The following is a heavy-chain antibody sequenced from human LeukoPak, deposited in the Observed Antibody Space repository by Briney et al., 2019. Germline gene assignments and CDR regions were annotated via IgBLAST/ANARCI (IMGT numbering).Heavy chain of an antibody. CDR2: IYYSGST. J-gene: IGHJ6*03. CDR1: GGSISSSSYY. D-gene: IGHD6-6*01. Sequence: PSETLSLTCTVSGGSISSSSYYWGWIRQPPGKGLEWIASIYYSGSTYYNPSLKSRVTISVDTSKNQFSLKLSSVAAADTAVYYCARHPRGAARPGYYYYYYMDVWGKGTTVTVSS. CDR3: ARHPRGAARPGYYYYYYMDV. V-gene: IGHV4-39*01.